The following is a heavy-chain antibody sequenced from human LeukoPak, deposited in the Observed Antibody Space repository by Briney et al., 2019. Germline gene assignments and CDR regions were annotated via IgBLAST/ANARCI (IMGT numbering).Heavy chain of an antibody. D-gene: IGHD2/OR15-2a*01. CDR3: ARGLWPNNWFDP. J-gene: IGHJ5*02. Sequence: MSSQTLSLTCTVSGGSISSGGYYWSWIRQHPGKGLEWIGYIYYSGSTNYNPSLKSRVTISVDTSKNQFSLKLSSVTAADTAVYYCARGLWPNNWFDPWGQGTLVTVSS. V-gene: IGHV4-31*03. CDR1: GGSISSGGYY. CDR2: IYYSGST.